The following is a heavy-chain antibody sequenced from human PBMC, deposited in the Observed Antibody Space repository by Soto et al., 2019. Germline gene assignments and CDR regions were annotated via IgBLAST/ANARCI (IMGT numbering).Heavy chain of an antibody. CDR2: INAGNGNT. V-gene: IGHV1-3*01. CDR1: GYTFTTYV. Sequence: QVQLVQSGAEVKKPGASVKVSCKASGYTFTTYVMHWVRQAPGQRLEWMGWINAGNGNTKFSQKFQGRVTITRDTSATTAYMELSSLRSEDTAVYYCARTSKQHLALGWFDPWGQGTLVTVSA. J-gene: IGHJ5*02. CDR3: ARTSKQHLALGWFDP. D-gene: IGHD6-13*01.